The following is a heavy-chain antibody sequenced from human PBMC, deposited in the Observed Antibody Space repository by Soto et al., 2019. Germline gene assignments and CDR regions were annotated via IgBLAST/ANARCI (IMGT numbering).Heavy chain of an antibody. CDR3: ARVQFGAAPRDYYYGMDV. CDR2: FDPEDGET. J-gene: IGHJ6*02. V-gene: IGHV1-24*01. D-gene: IGHD6-6*01. Sequence: ASVKVSCKVSGSTLTELSMNWVRQAPGKGLEWMGGFDPEDGETIYAQKFQGRVTITADESTSTAYMELSSLRSEDTAVYYFARVQFGAAPRDYYYGMDVWGQGTTVTVSS. CDR1: GSTLTELS.